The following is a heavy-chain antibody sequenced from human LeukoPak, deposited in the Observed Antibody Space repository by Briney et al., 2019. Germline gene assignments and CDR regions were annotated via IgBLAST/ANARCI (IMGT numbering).Heavy chain of an antibody. Sequence: RPSETLSLTCTVSGGSIDNYYWSWIRQPPGKGLEWIGYIYYSGSTNYNPSLKSRVTISVDTSKNQFSLKLSSVTAADTAVYYCAKAVTGSSGWFYWGQGTLVTVSS. CDR3: AKAVTGSSGWFY. J-gene: IGHJ4*02. V-gene: IGHV4-59*01. CDR2: IYYSGST. CDR1: GGSIDNYY. D-gene: IGHD6-19*01.